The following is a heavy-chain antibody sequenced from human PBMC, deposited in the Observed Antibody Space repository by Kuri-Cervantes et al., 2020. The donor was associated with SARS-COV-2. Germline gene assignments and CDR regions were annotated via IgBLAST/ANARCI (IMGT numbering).Heavy chain of an antibody. CDR2: INAGNGNT. J-gene: IGHJ4*02. Sequence: ASVKVSCKASGYTFTSYAMHWVRQAPGQRLEWMGWINAGNGNTKYSQKFQGRVTITRDTSASTAYMELSSLGSEDTAVYYCASGKIWFGELFDYWGQGTLVTVSS. CDR1: GYTFTSYA. D-gene: IGHD3-10*01. V-gene: IGHV1-3*01. CDR3: ASGKIWFGELFDY.